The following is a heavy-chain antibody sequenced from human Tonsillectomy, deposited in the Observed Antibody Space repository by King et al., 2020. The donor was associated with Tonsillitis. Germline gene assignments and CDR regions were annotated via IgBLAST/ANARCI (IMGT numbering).Heavy chain of an antibody. Sequence: VQLVESGGGLVQPGGSLRLSCAASGFTFSSHAVSWVRQAPGKGLQWVSSISGTGGTTYYTDSVKGRFTISRDNSNNTLYLQMMSLRADDTAIYYCAKSPWGGYPGAFDIWGQGTMVTVSS. J-gene: IGHJ3*02. CDR1: GFTFSSHA. CDR3: AKSPWGGYPGAFDI. CDR2: ISGTGGTT. V-gene: IGHV3-23*04. D-gene: IGHD3-16*01.